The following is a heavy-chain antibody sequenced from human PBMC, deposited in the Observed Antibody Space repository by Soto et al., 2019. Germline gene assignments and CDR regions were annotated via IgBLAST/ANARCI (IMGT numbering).Heavy chain of an antibody. V-gene: IGHV1-69*15. CDR2: IIPILPTP. J-gene: IGHJ6*02. CDR1: GGTFGNSA. CDR3: ARDKDRQQLGGNYYSGMDV. D-gene: IGHD3-3*02. Sequence: QVQLVQSGAEVKKPGSSVTVSCKASGGTFGNSAISWVRQSPGQGLEWMGRIIPILPTPAYAKKFQGRVTITADESTTTAYMELTSLRSEDTAVYFCARDKDRQQLGGNYYSGMDVWGQGTTVTGSS.